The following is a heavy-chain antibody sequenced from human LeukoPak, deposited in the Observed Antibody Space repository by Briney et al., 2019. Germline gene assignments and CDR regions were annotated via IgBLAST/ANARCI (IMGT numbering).Heavy chain of an antibody. CDR1: GFSFSSYG. CDR3: AKSGSYWAYFDY. Sequence: GGSLRLSCAASGFSFSSYGMHWVRQAPGKGLEWVSAISGSGGSTYYADSVKGRFTISRDNSKNTLYLQMNSLRAEDTAVYYCAKSGSYWAYFDYWGQGTLVTVSS. J-gene: IGHJ4*02. V-gene: IGHV3-23*01. CDR2: ISGSGGST. D-gene: IGHD1-26*01.